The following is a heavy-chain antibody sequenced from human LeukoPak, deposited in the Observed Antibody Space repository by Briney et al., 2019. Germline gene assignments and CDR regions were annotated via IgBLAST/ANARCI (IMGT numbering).Heavy chain of an antibody. Sequence: GGTLRLSCAASGFTFSSYGMSWVRQAPGKGLEWVSAISGSGGSTYYADSVKGRFTISRDNSKNTLYLQMNSLRAEDTAVYYCAKDFWSGYYSGYFDYWGQGTLVTVSS. CDR2: ISGSGGST. V-gene: IGHV3-23*01. CDR3: AKDFWSGYYSGYFDY. CDR1: GFTFSSYG. D-gene: IGHD3-3*01. J-gene: IGHJ4*02.